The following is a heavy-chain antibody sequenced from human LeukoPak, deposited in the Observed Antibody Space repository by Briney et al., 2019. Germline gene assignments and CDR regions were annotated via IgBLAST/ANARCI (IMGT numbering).Heavy chain of an antibody. Sequence: GDSLKISCKGSGYSFTSYWISWVRQMPGKGLEWMGRIYPSDSYTNYSPSFQGHVTISADKSISTAYLQWSSLKASDTAMYYCARRVKLGYCSSTSCFTLPDAFDIWGQGTMVTVSS. V-gene: IGHV5-10-1*01. CDR3: ARRVKLGYCSSTSCFTLPDAFDI. D-gene: IGHD2-2*02. CDR2: IYPSDSYT. J-gene: IGHJ3*02. CDR1: GYSFTSYW.